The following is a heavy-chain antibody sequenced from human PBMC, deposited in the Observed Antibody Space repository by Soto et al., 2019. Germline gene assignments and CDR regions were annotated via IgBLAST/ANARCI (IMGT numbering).Heavy chain of an antibody. V-gene: IGHV1-3*01. CDR3: ARELVVPAAMGDYYYYYGMDV. CDR1: GGTFSSYA. CDR2: INAGNGNT. Sequence: ASVTVSCKASGGTFSSYAISWVRQAPEQGLEWMGWINAGNGNTKYSQKFQGRVTITRDTSASTAYMELSSLRSEDTAVYYCARELVVPAAMGDYYYYYGMDVWGQGTTVTVSS. J-gene: IGHJ6*02. D-gene: IGHD2-2*01.